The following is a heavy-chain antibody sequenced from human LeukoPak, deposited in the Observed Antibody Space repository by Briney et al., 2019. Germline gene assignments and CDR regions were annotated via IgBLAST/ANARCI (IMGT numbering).Heavy chain of an antibody. J-gene: IGHJ6*03. D-gene: IGHD1-7*01. V-gene: IGHV4-34*01. CDR2: INHSGST. CDR3: ARRAGPELRGDYYYMDV. Sequence: SETLSLTCAVYGGSFSGYYWSWIRQPPRKGLEWIGEINHSGSTNYNPSLKSRVTISVDTSKNQFSLKLSSVTAADTAVYYCARRAGPELRGDYYYMDVWGKGTTVTVSS. CDR1: GGSFSGYY.